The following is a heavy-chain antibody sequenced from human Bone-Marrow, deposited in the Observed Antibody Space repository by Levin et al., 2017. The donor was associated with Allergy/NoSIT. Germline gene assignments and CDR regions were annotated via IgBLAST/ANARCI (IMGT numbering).Heavy chain of an antibody. D-gene: IGHD5-12*01. CDR1: GGSISSGDYY. J-gene: IGHJ4*02. CDR2: IYYSGST. V-gene: IGHV4-30-4*01. CDR3: ASHIVATQNFDY. Sequence: SQTLSLTCTVSGGSISSGDYYWSWIRQPPGKGLEWIGYIYYSGSTYYNPSLKSRVTISVDTSKNQFSLKLSSVTAADTAVYYCASHIVATQNFDYWGQGTLVTVSS.